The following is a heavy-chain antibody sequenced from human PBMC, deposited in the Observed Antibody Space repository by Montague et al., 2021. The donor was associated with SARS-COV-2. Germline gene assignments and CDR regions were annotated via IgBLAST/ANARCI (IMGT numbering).Heavy chain of an antibody. Sequence: SLRLSCAASGFTVSSNYMSWVRQAPGKGLEWVSVIYSGGSTYYADSVKGRFTISRDNSKNTLYLKMNSLRAEDTAVYYCARDPPSGRASFGVVPRYWYFDLWGRGALVTVSS. D-gene: IGHD3-3*01. CDR1: GFTVSSNY. J-gene: IGHJ2*01. CDR3: ARDPPSGRASFGVVPRYWYFDL. V-gene: IGHV3-53*01. CDR2: IYSGGST.